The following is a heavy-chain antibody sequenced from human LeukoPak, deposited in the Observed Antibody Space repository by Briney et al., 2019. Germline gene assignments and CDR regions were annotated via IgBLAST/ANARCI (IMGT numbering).Heavy chain of an antibody. Sequence: SETLSLTCTVSGGSISSYCWSWIRQPPGKGLEWIGYIYYSGSTNYNPSLKSRVTISVDTSKNQFSLKLSSVTAADTAVYYCASYYYDSSGFGYWGQGTLVTVSS. D-gene: IGHD3-22*01. CDR2: IYYSGST. J-gene: IGHJ4*02. CDR3: ASYYYDSSGFGY. V-gene: IGHV4-59*01. CDR1: GGSISSYC.